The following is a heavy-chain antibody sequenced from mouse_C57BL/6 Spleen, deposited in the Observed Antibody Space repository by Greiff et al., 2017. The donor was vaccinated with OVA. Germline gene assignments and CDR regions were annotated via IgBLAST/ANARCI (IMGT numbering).Heavy chain of an antibody. CDR2: IYPRSGNT. V-gene: IGHV1-81*01. Sequence: VHLVESGAELARPGASVKLSCKASGYTFTSYGISWVKQRTGQGLEWIGEIYPRSGNTYYNEKFKGKATLTADKSSSTAYMELRSLTSEDSAVYFCARGGYDYDRGGYFDYWGQGTTLTVSS. CDR3: ARGGYDYDRGGYFDY. J-gene: IGHJ2*01. CDR1: GYTFTSYG. D-gene: IGHD2-4*01.